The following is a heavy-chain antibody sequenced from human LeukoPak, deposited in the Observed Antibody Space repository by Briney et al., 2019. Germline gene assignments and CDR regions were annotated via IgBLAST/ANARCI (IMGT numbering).Heavy chain of an antibody. D-gene: IGHD6-19*01. CDR1: GFTFSSYA. Sequence: GGSPRLSCAASGFTFSSYAMSWVRQAPGKGLEWVSAISGSGGSTYYADSVKGRFTISRDNSKNTLYLQMNSLRAEDTAVYYCAKDRGSGWLFDYWGQGTLVTVSS. J-gene: IGHJ4*02. V-gene: IGHV3-23*01. CDR2: ISGSGGST. CDR3: AKDRGSGWLFDY.